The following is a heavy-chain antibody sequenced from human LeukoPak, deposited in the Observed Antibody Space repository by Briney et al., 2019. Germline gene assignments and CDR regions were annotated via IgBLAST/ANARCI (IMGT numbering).Heavy chain of an antibody. Sequence: SVKVSCKASGGTFSSYAISWVRQAPGQGLEWMGGIIPIFGTANYAQKFQGRVTITADESTSTAYMELSSLRSEDTAVYYCARVGSMGDYFDYWGQGTLVTVSS. CDR2: IIPIFGTA. D-gene: IGHD3-16*01. V-gene: IGHV1-69*13. CDR3: ARVGSMGDYFDY. CDR1: GGTFSSYA. J-gene: IGHJ4*02.